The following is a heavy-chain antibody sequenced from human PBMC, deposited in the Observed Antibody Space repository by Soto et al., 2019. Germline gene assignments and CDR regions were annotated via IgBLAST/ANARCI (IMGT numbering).Heavy chain of an antibody. CDR3: ARLRSGWSIDY. V-gene: IGHV3-7*03. CDR1: GFSFSGNW. CDR2: VNEDGSEK. D-gene: IGHD6-19*01. J-gene: IGHJ4*02. Sequence: GGSLRPSCAASGFSFSGNWMTWVRQAPGKGLEWVANVNEDGSEKNYVDSVKGRFTISRDNAKNSLYLQVNSLTAADTAVYYCARLRSGWSIDYWGQGAMVTVSS.